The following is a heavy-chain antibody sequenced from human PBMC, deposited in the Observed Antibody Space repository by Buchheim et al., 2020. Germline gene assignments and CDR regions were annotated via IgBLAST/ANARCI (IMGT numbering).Heavy chain of an antibody. CDR3: AKDWPAYCGGDCREWGEGVDY. Sequence: EVQLLESGGGLVQPGGSLRLSCAASGFTFSSYAMSWVRQAPGKGLEWVSAISGSGGSTYYADSVKGRFTISRDNSKNTLYLQMNSLRAEDTAVYYCAKDWPAYCGGDCREWGEGVDYWGQGTL. CDR2: ISGSGGST. J-gene: IGHJ4*02. D-gene: IGHD2-21*01. V-gene: IGHV3-23*01. CDR1: GFTFSSYA.